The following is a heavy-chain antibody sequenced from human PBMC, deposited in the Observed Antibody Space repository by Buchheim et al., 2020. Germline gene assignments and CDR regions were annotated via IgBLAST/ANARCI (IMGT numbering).Heavy chain of an antibody. Sequence: QVQLVESGGGVVQPGRSLRLSCAASGFTFSSYGMHWVRQAPGKGLEWVAVISYDGSNKYYADSVKGRFTISRDNSKNKLYLQMNSLRAEDTAVYYCAKVPVGGAVADIFDYWGQGTL. D-gene: IGHD6-19*01. J-gene: IGHJ4*02. CDR3: AKVPVGGAVADIFDY. CDR1: GFTFSSYG. CDR2: ISYDGSNK. V-gene: IGHV3-30*18.